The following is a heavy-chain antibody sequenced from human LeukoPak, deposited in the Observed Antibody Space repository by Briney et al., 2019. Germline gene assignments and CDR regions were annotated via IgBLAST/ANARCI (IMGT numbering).Heavy chain of an antibody. CDR3: AKDNRPVANNWFDP. CDR2: ISYDGSNK. Sequence: GGSLRLSCAASGFTFSSYGMHWVRQAPGKGLEWVAVISYDGSNKYYADSVKGRFTISRDNSKNTLYLQMNSLRAEDTAVYYCAKDNRPVANNWFDPWGQGTLVTVSS. J-gene: IGHJ5*02. V-gene: IGHV3-30*18. D-gene: IGHD6-19*01. CDR1: GFTFSSYG.